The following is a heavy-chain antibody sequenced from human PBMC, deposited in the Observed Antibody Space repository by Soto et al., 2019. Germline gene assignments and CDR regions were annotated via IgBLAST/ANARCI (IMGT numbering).Heavy chain of an antibody. J-gene: IGHJ4*02. CDR1: GXTFSDHY. D-gene: IGHD2-8*01. CDR2: TRDKTNSYNK. Sequence: GSLRLSCAASGXTFSDHYMYWVHQAPGKGLEWVGRTRDKTNSYNKEYAASVKGRFTISRDDSKRSMYLQMNSLKTEDTAVYYCASAMVGTYYLDYWGQGTLVTVS. V-gene: IGHV3-72*01. CDR3: ASAMVGTYYLDY.